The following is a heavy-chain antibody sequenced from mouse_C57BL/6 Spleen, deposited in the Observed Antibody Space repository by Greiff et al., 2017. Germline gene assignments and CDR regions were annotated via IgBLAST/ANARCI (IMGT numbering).Heavy chain of an antibody. CDR2: IYPSSGNT. J-gene: IGHJ2*01. CDR3: ARPITTVVATDY. CDR1: GYTFTSYG. Sequence: VQLQQSGAELARPGASVKLSCKASGYTFTSYGISWVKQRTGQGLEWIGEIYPSSGNTYYNEKFKGKATLTSDKSSSTAYMELRSLTSEDSAVYFCARPITTVVATDYWGQGTTRTVSS. V-gene: IGHV1-81*01. D-gene: IGHD1-1*01.